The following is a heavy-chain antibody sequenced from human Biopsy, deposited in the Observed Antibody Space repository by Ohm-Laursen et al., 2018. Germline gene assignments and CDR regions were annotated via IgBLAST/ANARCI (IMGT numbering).Heavy chain of an antibody. Sequence: SLRLSCAASGFTFSNYAMGWVRQAPGKGLECVSSIGSDARSTLYADSVKGRFSISRDNSENTLYLHMNSLRAEDTAVYFCAKFEGDPTPSYYFDYWGQGTLVTVSS. CDR1: GFTFSNYA. CDR2: IGSDARST. CDR3: AKFEGDPTPSYYFDY. V-gene: IGHV3-23*01. D-gene: IGHD3-10*01. J-gene: IGHJ4*02.